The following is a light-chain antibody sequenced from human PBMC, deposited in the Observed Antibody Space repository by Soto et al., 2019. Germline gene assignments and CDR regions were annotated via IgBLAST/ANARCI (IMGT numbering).Light chain of an antibody. J-gene: IGLJ3*02. CDR1: SSNIGSNY. V-gene: IGLV1-47*01. CDR3: AAWDDSLSGRV. Sequence: QSVLTQPPSASGTPGQRVTISCSGSSSNIGSNYVYWYQQLPGTAPKLLIYRNNQRPSGVPDRFSVSKSGTSASLAISGLRSEDEADYYCAAWDDSLSGRVFGGGTKLTV. CDR2: RNN.